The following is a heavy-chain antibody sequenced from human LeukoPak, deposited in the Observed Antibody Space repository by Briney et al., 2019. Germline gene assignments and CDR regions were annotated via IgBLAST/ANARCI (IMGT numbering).Heavy chain of an antibody. V-gene: IGHV3-30*18. CDR2: IYYDGNNK. CDR1: GFTFSSCG. D-gene: IGHD3-22*01. CDR3: AKRFYYYDSSGPYGGFDY. Sequence: GGSLRLSCAASGFTFSSCGMHWVRQAPGKGLEWVAVIYYDGNNKYYEDSVKGRFTISRDNSKNTLYLQMNSLRAEDTAVYYCAKRFYYYDSSGPYGGFDYWGQGTLVTVSS. J-gene: IGHJ4*02.